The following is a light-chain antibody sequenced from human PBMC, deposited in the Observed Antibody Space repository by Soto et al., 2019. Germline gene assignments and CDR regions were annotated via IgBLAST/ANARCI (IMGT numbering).Light chain of an antibody. CDR3: CSYAGSYTFV. CDR1: SSDVGGYNY. V-gene: IGLV2-11*01. Sequence: QSVLTQPRSVPGSPGQSVTLSCPGTSSDVGGYNYVSWYQQHPGKAPKLMIYDVSKRPSGVPDRFSGSKSGNTASLTISGLQAEDEADYYCCSYAGSYTFVFGTGTKVTVL. J-gene: IGLJ1*01. CDR2: DVS.